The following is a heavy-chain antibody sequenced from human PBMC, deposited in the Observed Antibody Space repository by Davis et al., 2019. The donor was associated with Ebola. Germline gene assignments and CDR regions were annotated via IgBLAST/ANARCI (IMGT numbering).Heavy chain of an antibody. CDR3: ASGDGRGSSYDMDV. J-gene: IGHJ6*02. D-gene: IGHD5-12*01. CDR1: GFIFSNYW. V-gene: IGHV3-7*03. CDR2: IKQDGGEK. Sequence: GGSLRLSCAASGFIFSNYWMSCVRQAPGKGPEWVAIIKQDGGEKYYVDSVKGRFTISRDNAKNSLFLQMNSLRAEDTALYYCASGDGRGSSYDMDVWGQGTTVTVSS.